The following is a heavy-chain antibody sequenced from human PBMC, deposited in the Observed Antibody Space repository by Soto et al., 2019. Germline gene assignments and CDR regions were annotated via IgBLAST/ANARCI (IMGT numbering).Heavy chain of an antibody. CDR2: IGSSSGSI. CDR1: GVTFSSYS. CDR3: ARDPLPGTSHFDY. V-gene: IGHV3-48*02. Sequence: EVQLVESGGGLVHPGGSLRLSCAASGVTFSSYSMNWVRQAPGKGLEWISYIGSSSGSIYYADSVKGRFTISRDNAKNSVYLQMNSLRDEDTAVYYCARDPLPGTSHFDYWGQGTLVTVSS. D-gene: IGHD1-7*01. J-gene: IGHJ4*02.